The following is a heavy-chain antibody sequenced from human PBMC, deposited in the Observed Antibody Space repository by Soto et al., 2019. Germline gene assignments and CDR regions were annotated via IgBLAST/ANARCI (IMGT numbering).Heavy chain of an antibody. CDR1: GGSISSGGYY. CDR3: ARAEYCSGGSCYSPYYYYYYMEV. CDR2: IYYSGST. D-gene: IGHD2-15*01. J-gene: IGHJ6*03. V-gene: IGHV4-31*03. Sequence: PSETLSLTCTVSGGSISSGGYYWSWIRQHPGKGLEWIGYIYYSGSTYYNPSLKSRVTISVDTSKNQFSLKLSSVTAADTAVYYCARAEYCSGGSCYSPYYYYYYMEVWGKGTTVTVSS.